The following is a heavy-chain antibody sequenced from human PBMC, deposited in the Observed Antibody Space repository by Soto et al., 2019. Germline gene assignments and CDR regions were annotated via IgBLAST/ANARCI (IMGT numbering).Heavy chain of an antibody. V-gene: IGHV3-49*05. Sequence: EVQLVESGGGLVKPGRSLRLSCTASGFTFGDYAMSWFRQAPGKGLEWVGFIRSKAYGGTTEYAASVKGRLTISRDDFKSIAYLQMNSLKTEDTAVYYCTREGLDYYYGMDVWGQGTTVTVSS. CDR1: GFTFGDYA. CDR2: IRSKAYGGTT. CDR3: TREGLDYYYGMDV. J-gene: IGHJ6*02.